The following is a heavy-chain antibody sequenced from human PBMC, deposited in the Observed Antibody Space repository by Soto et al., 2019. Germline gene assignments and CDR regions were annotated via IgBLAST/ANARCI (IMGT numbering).Heavy chain of an antibody. CDR2: IYYSGST. CDR3: ARPYSNYENWFDP. Sequence: SETLSLTCTVSGGSISGSSYYWGWIRQPPGKGLEWIGSIYYSGSTYYNPSLKSRVTISVDTSKNQFSLKLSSVTAADTAVYYCARPYSNYENWFDPWGQGTLVTVSS. V-gene: IGHV4-39*01. CDR1: GGSISGSSYY. D-gene: IGHD4-4*01. J-gene: IGHJ5*02.